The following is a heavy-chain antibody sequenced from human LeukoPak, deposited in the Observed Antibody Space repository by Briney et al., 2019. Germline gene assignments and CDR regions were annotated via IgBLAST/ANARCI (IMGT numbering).Heavy chain of an antibody. CDR1: GGSISSYF. Sequence: SETLSLTCTVSGGSISSYFWSWIRQPAGKGLEWIGRIYTSGSTNDNPSLKSRVTMSIDTSKNQFSLRLTSVTAADTAVYYCAREFGGQGFDYWGQGTLVTVSS. CDR3: AREFGGQGFDY. V-gene: IGHV4-4*07. CDR2: IYTSGST. D-gene: IGHD4-23*01. J-gene: IGHJ4*02.